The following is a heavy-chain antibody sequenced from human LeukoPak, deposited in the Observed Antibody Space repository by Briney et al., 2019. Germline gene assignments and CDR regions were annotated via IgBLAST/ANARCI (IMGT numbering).Heavy chain of an antibody. J-gene: IGHJ5*02. CDR1: GYTFTGYY. CDR3: AKDPGSSISNEVGATLWFDP. V-gene: IGHV1-2*02. D-gene: IGHD1-26*01. Sequence: ASVKVSCKASGYTFTGYYMHWVRQAPGQGLEWMGWINPNIGGTNYAQKFQGRVNMTRDTSIRTAYMELSRLRSDDTAVYYCAKDPGSSISNEVGATLWFDPWGQGTLVTVSS. CDR2: INPNIGGT.